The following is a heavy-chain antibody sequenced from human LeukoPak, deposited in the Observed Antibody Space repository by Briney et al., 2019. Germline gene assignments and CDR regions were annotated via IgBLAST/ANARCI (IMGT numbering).Heavy chain of an antibody. CDR2: IKQDGSEK. CDR3: ARDYPNDYGDYGFDY. Sequence: GGSLRLSCAASGFTFSSYWMSWVRQAPGKGLEWGANIKQDGSEKYYVDSVKGRFTISRDNAKNSLYLQMNSLRAEDTAVYYCARDYPNDYGDYGFDYWGQGTLVTVSS. D-gene: IGHD4-17*01. V-gene: IGHV3-7*01. J-gene: IGHJ4*02. CDR1: GFTFSSYW.